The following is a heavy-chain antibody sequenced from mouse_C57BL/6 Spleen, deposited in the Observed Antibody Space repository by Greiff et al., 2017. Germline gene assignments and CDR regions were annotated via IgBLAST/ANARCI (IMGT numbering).Heavy chain of an antibody. J-gene: IGHJ1*03. CDR1: GFNIKNTY. D-gene: IGHD1-1*01. CDR3: ARGDYYGRSYDWYFDV. Sequence: VQLQQSVAELVRPGASVKLSCTASGFNIKNTYMHWVKQRPEQGLEWIGRIDPANGNTKYAPKFQGKATITADTSSNTAYLQISSLTSEDTAIYYCARGDYYGRSYDWYFDVWGTGTTVTVSS. CDR2: IDPANGNT. V-gene: IGHV14-3*01.